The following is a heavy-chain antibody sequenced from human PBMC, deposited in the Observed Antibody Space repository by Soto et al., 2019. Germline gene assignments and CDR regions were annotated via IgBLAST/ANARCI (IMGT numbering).Heavy chain of an antibody. J-gene: IGHJ4*02. D-gene: IGHD3-10*01. CDR3: ARGSGDKNFDY. Sequence: GGSLRLSCAASGFTFSSYGMHWVRQAPGKGLEWVAVIWYDGSNKYYADSVKGRFTISRDNSKNTLYLQMNSLRAEDTAVYYCARGSGDKNFDYWGQGTLVTVSS. CDR1: GFTFSSYG. CDR2: IWYDGSNK. V-gene: IGHV3-33*01.